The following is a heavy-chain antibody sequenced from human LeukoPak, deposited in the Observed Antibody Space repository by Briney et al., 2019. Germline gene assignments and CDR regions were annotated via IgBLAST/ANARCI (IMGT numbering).Heavy chain of an antibody. CDR2: INHSGST. V-gene: IGHV4-34*01. Sequence: KASETLSLTCAVYGGSFGGYYWSWIRQPPGKGLEWIGEINHSGSTNYNPSLKSRVTISVDTSKNQFSLKLSSVTAADTAVYYCASLLWFGELLNWFDPWGQGTLVTVSS. D-gene: IGHD3-10*01. CDR3: ASLLWFGELLNWFDP. J-gene: IGHJ5*02. CDR1: GGSFGGYY.